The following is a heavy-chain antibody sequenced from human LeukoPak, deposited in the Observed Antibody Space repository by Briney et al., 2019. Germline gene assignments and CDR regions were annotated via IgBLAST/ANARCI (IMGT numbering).Heavy chain of an antibody. D-gene: IGHD1-26*01. V-gene: IGHV3-23*01. J-gene: IGHJ4*02. CDR1: GFTFSSYA. CDR3: AKGWWELQDY. CDR2: ISGSDGST. Sequence: GGSLRLSCAASGFTFSSYAMSWVRQAPGKGLEWVSAISGSDGSTYYADSVKGRFTISRDNSKNTLYLQMNSLRAEDTAVYCCAKGWWELQDYWGQGTLVTVSS.